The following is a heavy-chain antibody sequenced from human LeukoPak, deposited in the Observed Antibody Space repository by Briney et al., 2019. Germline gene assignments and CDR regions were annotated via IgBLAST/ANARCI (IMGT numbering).Heavy chain of an antibody. Sequence: SETLSLTCTVSGGSISSSSYYWGWIRQPPGKGLEWIGSIYYSGSTYYNPSLKSRVTISVDTSKNQFSLKLSSVTAADTAVYYCARERITMVRGVIDWGQGTLVTVSS. CDR2: IYYSGST. CDR1: GGSISSSSYY. D-gene: IGHD3-10*01. J-gene: IGHJ4*02. V-gene: IGHV4-39*07. CDR3: ARERITMVRGVID.